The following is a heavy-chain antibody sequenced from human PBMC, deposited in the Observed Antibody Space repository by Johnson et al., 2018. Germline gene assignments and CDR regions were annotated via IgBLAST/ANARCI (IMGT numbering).Heavy chain of an antibody. CDR2: ISYDGSNQ. V-gene: IGHV3-30*03. CDR3: ARSSGSGSYWFAFDI. J-gene: IGHJ3*02. D-gene: IGHD3-10*01. CDR1: GFTFSSYG. Sequence: QVQLVESGGGVVQPGRSXRLSCAASGFTFSSYGVYWVRQAPGKGLEWVAVISYDGSNQYYADSVKGRFTISRDNSKDTLYLQTNSPRAEDTAGYYCARSSGSGSYWFAFDIWGQGTKVTVSS.